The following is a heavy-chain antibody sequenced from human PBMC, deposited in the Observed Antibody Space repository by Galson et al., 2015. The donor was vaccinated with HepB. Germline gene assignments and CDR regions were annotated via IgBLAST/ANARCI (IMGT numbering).Heavy chain of an antibody. V-gene: IGHV3-9*01. CDR2: ISWNSGRI. J-gene: IGHJ5*02. CDR3: AKEGWVTVRGVIGS. Sequence: SLRLSCAASGFTFSNYAVHWVRQAPGKGLEWVSGISWNSGRIGYADSVKGRFTISRDSAKNSLYLQMNSLRTEDTALYYCAKEGWVTVRGVIGSWGQGTLVTVSS. D-gene: IGHD3-10*01. CDR1: GFTFSNYA.